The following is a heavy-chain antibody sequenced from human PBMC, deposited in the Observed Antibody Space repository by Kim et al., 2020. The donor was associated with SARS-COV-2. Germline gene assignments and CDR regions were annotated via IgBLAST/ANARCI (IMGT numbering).Heavy chain of an antibody. D-gene: IGHD3-16*02. V-gene: IGHV3-30*01. J-gene: IGHJ4*02. Sequence: YAKSGKGRFTNSRDNSKNTLYLQMNSLRAEDTAVYYCARGGGSYRFYVDYWGQGTLVTVSS. CDR3: ARGGGSYRFYVDY.